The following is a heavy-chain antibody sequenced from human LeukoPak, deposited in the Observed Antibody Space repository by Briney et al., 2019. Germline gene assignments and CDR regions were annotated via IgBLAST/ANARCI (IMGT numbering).Heavy chain of an antibody. D-gene: IGHD3-3*01. Sequence: ASVKVSCKASGYTFTSYGISWVRRAPGQGLEWMGWISAYNGNTNYAQKLQGRVTMTTDTSTSTAYMELRSLRSDDTAVYYCASSYDFWSGLDYWGQGTLVTVSS. CDR1: GYTFTSYG. CDR2: ISAYNGNT. V-gene: IGHV1-18*01. CDR3: ASSYDFWSGLDY. J-gene: IGHJ4*02.